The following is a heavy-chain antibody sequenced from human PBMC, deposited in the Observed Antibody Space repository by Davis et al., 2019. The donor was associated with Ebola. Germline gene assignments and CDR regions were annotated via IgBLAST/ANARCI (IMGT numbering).Heavy chain of an antibody. V-gene: IGHV4-34*01. CDR1: GGSFSGYY. CDR3: AILPRYYGMDV. J-gene: IGHJ6*02. D-gene: IGHD2-15*01. Sequence: MPSETLSLTCAVYGGSFSGYYWSWIRQPPGKGLEWIGEINHSGSTNYNPSLKSRVTISVDTSKNQFSLKLNSVTAADTAVYYCAILPRYYGMDVWGQGTTVTVSS. CDR2: INHSGST.